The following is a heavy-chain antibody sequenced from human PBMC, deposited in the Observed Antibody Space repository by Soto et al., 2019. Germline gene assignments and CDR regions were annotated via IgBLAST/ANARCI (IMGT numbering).Heavy chain of an antibody. V-gene: IGHV1-69*01. CDR1: GGTFSTYA. Sequence: QVQLVQSGAEVKKPGSSVKVSCKAPGGTFSTYAISWVRQAPGQGLEWMGGVIPIFGTPKYAQKFQGRVKLTSDESTSTGYMELRSMRSEDTAVYYCARSQGGSSSLDIYYYYYYGMDVWGQGTTVTVSS. CDR3: ARSQGGSSSLDIYYYYYYGMDV. CDR2: VIPIFGTP. D-gene: IGHD2-15*01. J-gene: IGHJ6*02.